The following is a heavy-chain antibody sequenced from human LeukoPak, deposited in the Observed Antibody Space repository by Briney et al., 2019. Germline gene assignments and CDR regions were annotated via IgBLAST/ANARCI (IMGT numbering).Heavy chain of an antibody. CDR2: IYSSGIS. V-gene: IGHV4-4*07. Sequence: SETLSLTCTVSGGSISAYYWGWIRQPAGKGLEWIGRIYSSGISNHNPSLKSRVTLSVDTSKNQFSLKLSSVTAADTAKYYCVREGRQWLGFDYWGQGTLVTVSS. J-gene: IGHJ4*02. CDR1: GGSISAYY. D-gene: IGHD6-19*01. CDR3: VREGRQWLGFDY.